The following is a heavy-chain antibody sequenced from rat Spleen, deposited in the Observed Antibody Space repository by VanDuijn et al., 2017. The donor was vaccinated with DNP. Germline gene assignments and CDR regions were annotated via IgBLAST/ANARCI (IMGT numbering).Heavy chain of an antibody. V-gene: IGHV3-1*01. Sequence: EVQLQESGPGLVKPSQSLSLTCSVTGYSITSNYWGWIRKFPGNKMAWIGHISYSGSPRYNPSLKSRISITRDTSKNQFFLQLDSVTTEDTATYYCARLRLEWELRAMDAWGQGTSVTVSS. J-gene: IGHJ4*01. CDR2: ISYSGSP. CDR1: GYSITSNY. D-gene: IGHD1-1*01. CDR3: ARLRLEWELRAMDA.